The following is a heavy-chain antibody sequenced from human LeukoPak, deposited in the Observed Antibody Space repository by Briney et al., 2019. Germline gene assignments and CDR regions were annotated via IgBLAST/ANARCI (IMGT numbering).Heavy chain of an antibody. V-gene: IGHV4-4*07. Sequence: SETLSLTCTVSGGSISSYYWSWIRQPAGKGLEWIGRIYTSGSTNYNPSLKSRVTMSLDTSKNQFSLKLSSVTAADTAVYYCASSPRIASYMDVWGKGTTVTVSS. D-gene: IGHD2-21*01. CDR1: GGSISSYY. CDR2: IYTSGST. CDR3: ASSPRIASYMDV. J-gene: IGHJ6*03.